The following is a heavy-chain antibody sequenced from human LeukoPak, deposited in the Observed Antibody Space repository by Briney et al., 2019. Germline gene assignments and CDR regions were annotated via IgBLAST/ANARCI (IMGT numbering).Heavy chain of an antibody. D-gene: IGHD5-12*01. Sequence: ASLKVSCKTSGYTFTEYYLHWVRQAPGPGVEWVGWIHPNRGATHYAQKFQGRLTMTRDTSISTVYMELTRLRSDDTAVYYWARDMGRYSGYDYDYWGQGTLVTASS. CDR2: IHPNRGAT. CDR1: GYTFTEYY. CDR3: ARDMGRYSGYDYDY. V-gene: IGHV1-2*02. J-gene: IGHJ4*02.